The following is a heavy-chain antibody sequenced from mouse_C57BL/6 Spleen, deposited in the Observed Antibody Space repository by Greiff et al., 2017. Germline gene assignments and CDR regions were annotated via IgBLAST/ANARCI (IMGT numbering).Heavy chain of an antibody. J-gene: IGHJ3*01. V-gene: IGHV1-75*01. CDR3: ARPSYGSSYGSSWFAY. CDR1: GYTFTDYY. Sequence: QVQLQQSGPELVKPGASVKISCKASGYTFTDYYINWVKQRPGQGLEWIGWIFPGSGSTYYNEKFKGKATLTVDKSSSTAYMLLSSLTSEDSAVYFCARPSYGSSYGSSWFAYWGQGTLVTVSA. CDR2: IFPGSGST. D-gene: IGHD1-1*01.